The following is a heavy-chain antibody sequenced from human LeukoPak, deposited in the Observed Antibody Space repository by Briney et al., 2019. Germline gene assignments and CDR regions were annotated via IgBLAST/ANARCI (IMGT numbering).Heavy chain of an antibody. CDR3: ARGGGYSYVTN. Sequence: PGGSLRLSCAASGFTFSDYYMSWVRQAPGKGLEWVSYISSSSSYTNYADSVKGRFTISRDNAKNSLYLQMNSLRVEDTAVYYCARGGGYSYVTNWGQGTLVTVSS. V-gene: IGHV3-11*06. CDR2: ISSSSSYT. CDR1: GFTFSDYY. D-gene: IGHD5-18*01. J-gene: IGHJ4*02.